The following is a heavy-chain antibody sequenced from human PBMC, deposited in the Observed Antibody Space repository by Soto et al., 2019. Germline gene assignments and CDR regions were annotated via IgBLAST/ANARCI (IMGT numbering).Heavy chain of an antibody. Sequence: EVQLLESGGGLVQPGGSLRLSCAASGFTFSTYAVGWVGQAPGMGLEWVSCISRSSGRADYADSVQGRFTISRDNSKNTLYLQMNSVRAEDTAVYYCARENSVTTYWYFDLWGRGTLVTVSS. CDR2: ISRSSGRA. D-gene: IGHD4-17*01. CDR1: GFTFSTYA. V-gene: IGHV3-23*01. J-gene: IGHJ2*01. CDR3: ARENSVTTYWYFDL.